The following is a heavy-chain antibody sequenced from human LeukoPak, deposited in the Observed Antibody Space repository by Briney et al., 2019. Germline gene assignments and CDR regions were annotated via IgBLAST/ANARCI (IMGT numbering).Heavy chain of an antibody. CDR3: ARDRAIAAAPDDAFDI. CDR2: ISSSGSTI. Sequence: PGGSLRLSCAASGFTFSDYYMSWIRQAPGKGLEWVSYISSSGSTIYYADSVKGRFTISRDNAKNSLYLQMNSLRAEDTAVYYCARDRAIAAAPDDAFDIWGQGTMVTVSS. J-gene: IGHJ3*02. V-gene: IGHV3-11*04. CDR1: GFTFSDYY. D-gene: IGHD6-13*01.